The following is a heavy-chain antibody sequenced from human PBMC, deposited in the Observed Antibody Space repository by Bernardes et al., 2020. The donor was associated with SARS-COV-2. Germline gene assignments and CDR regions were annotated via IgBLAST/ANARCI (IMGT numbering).Heavy chain of an antibody. D-gene: IGHD2-15*01. CDR1: GYRFTSYG. Sequence: ASVKVSCWASGYRFTSYGINWVRQAPGQGLEWMGWISPYNGDTNSAQKFQGRVTMTRDASTNTASMELRSLTSDDTAVYYCARDQNRVVEAVPSLGMDVWGQGTTVTVSS. CDR3: ARDQNRVVEAVPSLGMDV. CDR2: ISPYNGDT. V-gene: IGHV1-18*01. J-gene: IGHJ6*02.